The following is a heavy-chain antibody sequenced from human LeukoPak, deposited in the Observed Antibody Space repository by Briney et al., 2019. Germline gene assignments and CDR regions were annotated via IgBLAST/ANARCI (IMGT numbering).Heavy chain of an antibody. D-gene: IGHD3-3*01. CDR2: INHSGST. V-gene: IGHV4-34*01. CDR1: GGSFGGYY. Sequence: PSETLSLTCAVYGGSFGGYYWSWIRQPPGKGLEWIGEINHSGSTNYNPSLKSRVTISVDTSKNQFSLKLSSVTAADTAVYYCARGLDTVRFPREDVWGQGTTVTVSS. J-gene: IGHJ6*02. CDR3: ARGLDTVRFPREDV.